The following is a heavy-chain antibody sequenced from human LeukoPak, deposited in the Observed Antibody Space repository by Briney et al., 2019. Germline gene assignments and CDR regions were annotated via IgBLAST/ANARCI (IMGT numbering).Heavy chain of an antibody. CDR2: NNHSGSN. Sequence: KPSETLSLTCAVYGGSFSGYYWSWIRQPPGKGLEWIGENNHSGSNNYNPSLKSRVTISVDTYKNQFSLKLSSVTAADTAVYYCASGFGPGYYYYMDVWGKGTTVTVSS. CDR3: ASGFGPGYYYYMDV. CDR1: GGSFSGYY. J-gene: IGHJ6*03. D-gene: IGHD3-10*01. V-gene: IGHV4-34*01.